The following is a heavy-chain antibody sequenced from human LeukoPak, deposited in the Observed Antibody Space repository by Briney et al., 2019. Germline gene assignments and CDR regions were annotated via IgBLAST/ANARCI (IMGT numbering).Heavy chain of an antibody. CDR2: IYYSGST. Sequence: WVRQPPGKGLEWIGSIYYSGSTYYNPSLKSRVTISVDTSKNQFSLKLSSVTAADTAVYYCARAYSSSSPFDYWGQGTLVTVSS. V-gene: IGHV4-39*01. J-gene: IGHJ4*02. D-gene: IGHD6-6*01. CDR3: ARAYSSSSPFDY.